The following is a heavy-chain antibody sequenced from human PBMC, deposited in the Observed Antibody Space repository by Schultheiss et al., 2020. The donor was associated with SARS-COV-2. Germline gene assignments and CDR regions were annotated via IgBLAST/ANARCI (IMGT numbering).Heavy chain of an antibody. J-gene: IGHJ4*02. V-gene: IGHV3-13*05. Sequence: GGSLRLSCAASGFTFSSYDMHWVRQATGKGLEWVSAIGTAGDPYYPGSVKGRFTISRENAKNSLYLQMNSLRAEDTAVYYCASLIAAAGTSLFDYWGQGTLVTVSS. D-gene: IGHD6-13*01. CDR3: ASLIAAAGTSLFDY. CDR1: GFTFSSYD. CDR2: IGTAGDP.